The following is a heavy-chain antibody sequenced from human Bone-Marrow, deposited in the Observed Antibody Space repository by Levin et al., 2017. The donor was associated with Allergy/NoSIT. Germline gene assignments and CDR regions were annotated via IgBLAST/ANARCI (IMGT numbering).Heavy chain of an antibody. V-gene: IGHV3-9*01. Sequence: SLKISCAASGFSFEDCAMHWVRQAPGRGLEWVSGISWNSDNIDYADSVKGRFTISRDNAKNSLHLQMNSLRVEDTAFYYCAKLGGISSFYYYYGMDVWGQGTTVTVSS. CDR3: AKLGGISSFYYYYGMDV. J-gene: IGHJ6*02. CDR2: ISWNSDNI. D-gene: IGHD6-6*01. CDR1: GFSFEDCA.